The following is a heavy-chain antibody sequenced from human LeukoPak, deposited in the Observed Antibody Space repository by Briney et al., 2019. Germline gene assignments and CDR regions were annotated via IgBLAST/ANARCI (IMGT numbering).Heavy chain of an antibody. Sequence: ASVKVSCKASGYTFTGYYMHWVRQAPGQGLEWMGWINPNSGATNYGQKFQGRVTMTRDTSISTAYMELSSLRSDDTAVYYCATTHIVVVPAARDTYAFDIWGQGTMVTVSS. J-gene: IGHJ3*02. CDR3: ATTHIVVVPAARDTYAFDI. CDR1: GYTFTGYY. V-gene: IGHV1-2*02. CDR2: INPNSGAT. D-gene: IGHD2-2*01.